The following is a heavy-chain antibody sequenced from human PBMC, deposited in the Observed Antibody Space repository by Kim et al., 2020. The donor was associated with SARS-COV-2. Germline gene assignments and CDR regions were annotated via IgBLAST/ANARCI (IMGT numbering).Heavy chain of an antibody. V-gene: IGHV4-39*02. D-gene: IGHD6-6*01. Sequence: SQTHSLTCTVSGGSVSSSNYYWGWIRQPPGKGLEWIGNIYYTGDTYYNPSLKSRVTISVDTSKNHFSLKLSSLTAADTAVYYCARLEYSSSSRLFDPWGQGTLVTVSS. CDR1: GGSVSSSNYY. CDR3: ARLEYSSSSRLFDP. J-gene: IGHJ5*02. CDR2: IYYTGDT.